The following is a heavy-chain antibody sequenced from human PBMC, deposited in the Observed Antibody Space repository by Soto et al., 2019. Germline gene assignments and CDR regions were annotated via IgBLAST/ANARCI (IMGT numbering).Heavy chain of an antibody. CDR3: ARTTAVAGTPEFDY. D-gene: IGHD6-19*01. Sequence: PGGSLRLSCAASGFIFSSYGMHWVRQAPGKGLEWVAVISYDGSNKHYADSVKGRFTISRDNSKNTLYLHMNSLRIEDTAIYYCARTTAVAGTPEFDYWGQGTLVTVSS. CDR1: GFIFSSYG. J-gene: IGHJ4*02. V-gene: IGHV3-30*03. CDR2: ISYDGSNK.